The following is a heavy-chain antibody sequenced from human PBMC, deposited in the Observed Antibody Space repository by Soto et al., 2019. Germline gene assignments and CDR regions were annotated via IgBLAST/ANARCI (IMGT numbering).Heavy chain of an antibody. CDR2: IFYNGNT. CDR1: GGPISSFF. D-gene: IGHD1-26*01. Sequence: PSETLSLTCSVSGGPISSFFWSWVRQPPGKGLEWIGYIFYNGNTNYNPSFESRVTMSVDTSKNQFSLNLSSVTAADTAVYYCARDRGGSYSHFDYWGQGARVTVSS. CDR3: ARDRGGSYSHFDY. V-gene: IGHV4-59*01. J-gene: IGHJ4*02.